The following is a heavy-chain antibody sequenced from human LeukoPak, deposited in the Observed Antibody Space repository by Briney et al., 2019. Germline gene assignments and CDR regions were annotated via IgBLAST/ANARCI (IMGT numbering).Heavy chain of an antibody. Sequence: GGSLRLSCAASEFTFSDYAMNWVRQAPGKGLEWISTINYSGDTTYYADSVKGRFTISRDNAKNTLYLQVNSLRVDDTAIYYFAKSKNWGYGHGTFDIWGHATLVTVPS. J-gene: IGHJ3*02. CDR1: EFTFSDYA. CDR2: INYSGDTT. V-gene: IGHV3-23*01. CDR3: AKSKNWGYGHGTFDI. D-gene: IGHD2-15*01.